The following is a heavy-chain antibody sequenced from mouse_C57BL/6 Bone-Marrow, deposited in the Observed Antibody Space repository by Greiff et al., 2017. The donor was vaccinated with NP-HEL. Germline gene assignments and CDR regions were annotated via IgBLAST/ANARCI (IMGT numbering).Heavy chain of an antibody. CDR1: GYTFTDYY. CDR3: ARLWLRHAMDY. D-gene: IGHD2-2*01. CDR2: INPYNGGT. V-gene: IGHV1-19*01. Sequence: VQLQQSGPVLVKPGASVKMSCKASGYTFTDYYMNWVKQSHGKSLEWIGVINPYNGGTSYNQKFKGKATLTVDKSSSTAYMELNSLTSEDSAVYYCARLWLRHAMDYWGQGTSVTVSS. J-gene: IGHJ4*01.